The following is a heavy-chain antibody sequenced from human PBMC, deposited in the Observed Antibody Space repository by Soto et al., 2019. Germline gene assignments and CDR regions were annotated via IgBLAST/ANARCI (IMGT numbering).Heavy chain of an antibody. J-gene: IGHJ4*02. CDR1: GFTFSTYC. Sequence: EVQLVESGGGLVQPGGSLRLSCAVSGFTFSTYCMHWVRQAPETGLVWVSRICRDGGGTDYADSVKGRFTISRDDAENSLHLQMNSLRVEDTAIYYCVRDTSAWRGMDYWGQGTLVTVSS. CDR3: VRDTSAWRGMDY. V-gene: IGHV3-74*01. D-gene: IGHD6-19*01. CDR2: ICRDGGGT.